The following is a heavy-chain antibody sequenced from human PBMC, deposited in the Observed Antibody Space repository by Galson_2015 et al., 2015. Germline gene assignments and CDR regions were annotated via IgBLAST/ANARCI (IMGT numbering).Heavy chain of an antibody. J-gene: IGHJ4*02. CDR3: ARAHNDGAAIYYYFDL. Sequence: SLRLSCAASGFILSTYSVSWVRLAPGKGLEWVASISSTSSYIHYAVSVKGRFTISRDNAKKSLFLQMNSLRVEDTAVYYCARAHNDGAAIYYYFDLWGQGTLVTVSS. D-gene: IGHD2-2*02. CDR2: ISSTSSYI. V-gene: IGHV3-21*01. CDR1: GFILSTYS.